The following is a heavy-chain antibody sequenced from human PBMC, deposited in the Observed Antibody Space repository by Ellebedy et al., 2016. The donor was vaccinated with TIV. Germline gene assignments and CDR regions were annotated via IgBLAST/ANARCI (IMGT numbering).Heavy chain of an antibody. CDR3: ANNPRPGYGFDY. J-gene: IGHJ4*02. CDR2: IYTGGTT. V-gene: IGHV3-53*05. D-gene: IGHD3-9*01. CDR1: EFIVSSNY. Sequence: PGGSLRLSCAASEFIVSSNYMSWVRQAPGQGLEWVSAIYTGGTTTYADSVKGRFTVSRDNSKNTLYLQMNSLRIEDTAVYYYANNPRPGYGFDYWGQGTLVTVSS.